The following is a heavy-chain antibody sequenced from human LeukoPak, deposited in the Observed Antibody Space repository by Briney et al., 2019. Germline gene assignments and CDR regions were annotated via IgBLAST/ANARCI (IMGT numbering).Heavy chain of an antibody. D-gene: IGHD3-10*01. CDR3: AKDRFFSMVRGVSGFDY. Sequence: LSLTCAVYGGSFSGYYWSWIRQPPGKGLEWVSAISGSGGSTYYADSVKGRFTISRDNSKNTLYLQMNSLRAEDTAVYYCAKDRFFSMVRGVSGFDYWGQGTLVTVSS. J-gene: IGHJ4*02. CDR2: ISGSGGST. V-gene: IGHV3-23*01. CDR1: GGSFSGYY.